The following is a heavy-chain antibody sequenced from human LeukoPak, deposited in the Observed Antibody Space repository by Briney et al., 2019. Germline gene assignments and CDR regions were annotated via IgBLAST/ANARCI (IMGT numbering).Heavy chain of an antibody. CDR1: GFTFSSYW. CDR2: IKLDGSEK. V-gene: IGHV3-7*01. J-gene: IGHJ4*02. CDR3: ARDFGYSSSWAS. D-gene: IGHD6-13*01. Sequence: GGSLRLSCAASGFTFSSYWMNWVRQAPGKGLEWVANIKLDGSEKYYVDSVKGRFTISRDNAENSLYLQMNSLRAEDTAVYYCARDFGYSSSWASWGQGTLVTVSS.